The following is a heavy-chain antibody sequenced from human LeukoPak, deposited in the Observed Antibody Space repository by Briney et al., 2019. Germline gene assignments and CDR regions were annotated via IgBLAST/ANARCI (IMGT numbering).Heavy chain of an antibody. CDR3: AKGQAAEQKYERFVLRHTFDY. V-gene: IGHV3-30*18. CDR1: GFTFSSYG. CDR2: ISYDGSNK. D-gene: IGHD6-13*01. J-gene: IGHJ4*02. Sequence: GGSLRLSCAASGFTFSSYGMHWVRQAPGKGLEWVAVISYDGSNKYYADSVKGRFTISRDNSKNTLYLQMNSLRAEDTAVYYCAKGQAAEQKYERFVLRHTFDYWGQGTLVTVSS.